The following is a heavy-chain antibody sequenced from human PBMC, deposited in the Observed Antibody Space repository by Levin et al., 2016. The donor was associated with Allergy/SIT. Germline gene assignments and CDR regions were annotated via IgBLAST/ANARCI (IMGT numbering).Heavy chain of an antibody. CDR1: GGSISSGSYY. D-gene: IGHD5-12*01. CDR3: ARGDSGYSGYDLGHYYYGMDV. J-gene: IGHJ6*02. V-gene: IGHV4-61*02. Sequence: SETLSLTCTVSGGSISSGSYYWSWIRQPAGKGLEWIGRIYTSGSTNYNPSLKSRVTISVDTSKNQFSLKLSSVTAADTAVYYCARGDSGYSGYDLGHYYYGMDVWGQGTTVTVSS. CDR2: IYTSGST.